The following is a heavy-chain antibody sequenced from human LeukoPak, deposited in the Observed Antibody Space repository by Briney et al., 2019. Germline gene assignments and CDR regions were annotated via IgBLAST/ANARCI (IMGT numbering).Heavy chain of an antibody. CDR2: IYKSGS. J-gene: IGHJ4*02. CDR1: GGSFTGYY. Sequence: SETLSLICSVSGGSFTGYYWSWLRQPPGKGLEWIGYIYKSGSNSKPYLKSRVTISEGTSKNQFSLKLSSVTAADTAVYYCAGHPRLADFDNWGQGTLVTVST. CDR3: AGHPRLADFDN. D-gene: IGHD3-9*01. V-gene: IGHV4-59*08.